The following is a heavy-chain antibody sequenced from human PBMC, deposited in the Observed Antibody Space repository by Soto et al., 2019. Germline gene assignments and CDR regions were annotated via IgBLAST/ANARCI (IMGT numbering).Heavy chain of an antibody. CDR3: ARVKSDYGDRVWGGGMDV. J-gene: IGHJ6*02. V-gene: IGHV3-21*01. D-gene: IGHD4-17*01. CDR2: ISSTSSYT. CDR1: GFTFSSYS. Sequence: PGGSLRLSCAVSGFTFSSYSMTWVRQAPGKGLEWVSSISSTSSYTYYADSLKGRFTISRDNAKKSLNLQMNSLGAEDTAVYYCARVKSDYGDRVWGGGMDVWGQGTTVTVSS.